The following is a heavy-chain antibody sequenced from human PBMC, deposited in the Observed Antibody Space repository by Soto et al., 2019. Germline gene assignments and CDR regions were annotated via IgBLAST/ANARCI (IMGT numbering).Heavy chain of an antibody. CDR3: LKDRDYCSSSLLRYYYYGMDV. D-gene: IGHD6-6*01. J-gene: IGHJ6*02. CDR2: ISYDGSNK. CDR1: GFTFSSYG. Sequence: QVQLVESGGGVVQPGRSLRLSCVASGFTFSSYGMHWVRQAPGKGLEWVAVISYDGSNKYYADSVKGRFTISRDNFKNTVFLQMNRMSAEDTAVYYCLKDRDYCSSSLLRYYYYGMDVWGQGTTVTVSS. V-gene: IGHV3-30*18.